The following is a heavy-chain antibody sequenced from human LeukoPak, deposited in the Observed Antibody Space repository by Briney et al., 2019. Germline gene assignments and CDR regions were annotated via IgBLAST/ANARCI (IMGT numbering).Heavy chain of an antibody. J-gene: IGHJ4*02. V-gene: IGHV3-11*04. CDR1: GFTFSDYY. CDR2: ISSSGSTI. D-gene: IGHD6-19*01. CDR3: AREARYSSGWHDY. Sequence: PGGPLRLSCAASGFTFSDYYMSWIRQAPGKGLEWVSYISSSGSTIYYADSVKGRFTISRDNAKNSLYLQMNSLRAEDTAVYYCAREARYSSGWHDYWGQGTLVTVSS.